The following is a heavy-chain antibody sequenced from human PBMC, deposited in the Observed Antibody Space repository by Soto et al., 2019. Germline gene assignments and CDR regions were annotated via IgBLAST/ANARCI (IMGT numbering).Heavy chain of an antibody. D-gene: IGHD6-6*01. Sequence: QVQLQESGPGLVKPSQTLSLTCTVSGGSISSGGYYWSWIRQHPGKGLEWIGYIYYSGSTYYNPSLKSRVTISVDTPKNQFSLKLSSVTAADTAVYYCSRTPGKAARPGGGMDVLGQGTTVTVSS. J-gene: IGHJ6*02. CDR3: SRTPGKAARPGGGMDV. V-gene: IGHV4-31*03. CDR1: GGSISSGGYY. CDR2: IYYSGST.